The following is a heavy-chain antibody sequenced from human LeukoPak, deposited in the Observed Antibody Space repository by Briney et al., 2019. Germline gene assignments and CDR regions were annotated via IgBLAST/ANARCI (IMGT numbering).Heavy chain of an antibody. CDR1: GYTFTSYY. CDR2: INPSSGGT. CDR3: ATRGSYYSAFDI. Sequence: ASVKVSCKASGYTFTSYYMHWVRQAPGQGLEWMGWINPSSGGTNYAQKFQGRVTMTRDTSISTAYMELSRLRSDDTAVYYCATRGSYYSAFDIWGQGTMVTVSS. V-gene: IGHV1-2*02. D-gene: IGHD1-26*01. J-gene: IGHJ3*02.